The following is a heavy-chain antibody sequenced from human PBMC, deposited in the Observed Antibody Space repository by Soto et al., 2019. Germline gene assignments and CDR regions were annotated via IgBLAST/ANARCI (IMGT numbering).Heavy chain of an antibody. V-gene: IGHV3-48*03. Sequence: PGGSLRLSCAASGFTFSSYEMNWVRQAPGKGLEWVSYISSSGSTIYYADSVKGRFTISRDNAKNSLYLQMNSLRAEDTAVYYCARDSSYYYDSSGYYNYWGQGTLVTVSS. CDR3: ARDSSYYYDSSGYYNY. D-gene: IGHD3-22*01. J-gene: IGHJ4*02. CDR2: ISSSGSTI. CDR1: GFTFSSYE.